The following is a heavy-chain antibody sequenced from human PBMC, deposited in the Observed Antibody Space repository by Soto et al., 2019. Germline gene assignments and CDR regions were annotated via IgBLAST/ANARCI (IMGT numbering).Heavy chain of an antibody. CDR2: INHSGST. V-gene: IGHV4-34*01. Sequence: QVQLQQWGARLWKPSETLSLTCAVYGGSFSGYYWSWIRQPPGKGLEWIGEINHSGSTNYNPSRKRRIVISVEASKNQFSVQRSSLPAADTGVYSCAGDGGMAARPANWFDPWGQGTLGTVSS. CDR3: AGDGGMAARPANWFDP. CDR1: GGSFSGYY. J-gene: IGHJ5*02. D-gene: IGHD6-6*01.